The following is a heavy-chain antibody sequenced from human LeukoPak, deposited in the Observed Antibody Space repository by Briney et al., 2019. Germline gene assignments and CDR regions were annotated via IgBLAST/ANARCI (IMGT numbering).Heavy chain of an antibody. J-gene: IGHJ4*02. V-gene: IGHV3-23*01. Sequence: GGSLRLSCAASGLTFSRHAMSWVRQAPGKGLEWVSSISGSGGSTYYADSVKGRFTISRDNAKNTLYLQMNSLRAEDTSVYYCAKDYGDLKEDFWGQGTLVTVSS. CDR3: AKDYGDLKEDF. D-gene: IGHD4-17*01. CDR2: ISGSGGST. CDR1: GLTFSRHA.